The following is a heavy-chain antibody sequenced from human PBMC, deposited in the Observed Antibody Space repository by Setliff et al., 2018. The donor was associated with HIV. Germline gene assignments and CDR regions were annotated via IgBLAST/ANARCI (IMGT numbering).Heavy chain of an antibody. Sequence: GGSLRLSCAASGFTFDEYAMHWVRQSPGKGLEWVSLITWNGGRTSYADSVKGRFTISRDNAKNSLYLQMNSLRVEDTAVYYCARVWRSSSWYITSWGQGTLVTVSS. CDR1: GFTFDEYA. D-gene: IGHD6-13*01. V-gene: IGHV3-43D*04. CDR2: ITWNGGRT. J-gene: IGHJ5*02. CDR3: ARVWRSSSWYITS.